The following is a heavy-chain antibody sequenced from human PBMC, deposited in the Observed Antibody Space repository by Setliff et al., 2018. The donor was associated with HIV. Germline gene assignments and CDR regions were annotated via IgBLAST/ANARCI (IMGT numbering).Heavy chain of an antibody. J-gene: IGHJ4*02. CDR3: ARQMRRSSSDGSGYYASPYFDF. V-gene: IGHV4-38-2*01. Sequence: PAETLSLTCAVAGYSSTRGYVWGWIRQPPGKGLEWIATIYHSGTAYYNPSLRSRVTISADTSKNQLSLRLTSVTAADTAIYYCARQMRRSSSDGSGYYASPYFDFWGQGALVTVSS. D-gene: IGHD3-22*01. CDR2: IYHSGTA. CDR1: GYSSTRGYV.